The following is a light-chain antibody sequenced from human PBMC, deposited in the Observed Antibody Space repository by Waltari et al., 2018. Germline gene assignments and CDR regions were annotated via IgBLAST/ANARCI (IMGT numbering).Light chain of an antibody. CDR2: EVT. J-gene: IGLJ3*02. CDR1: SGDGGYYDF. CDR3: TSFAASGDLV. V-gene: IGLV2-8*01. Sequence: SALTQPPSASGSPGQAVPISCTGSSGDGGYYDFVSWYQQHPGKVPRLLIFEVTRRPSGVPDRFSGSKSETTASLTVSGLQPEDEADYYCTSFAASGDLVFGGGTKLTVL.